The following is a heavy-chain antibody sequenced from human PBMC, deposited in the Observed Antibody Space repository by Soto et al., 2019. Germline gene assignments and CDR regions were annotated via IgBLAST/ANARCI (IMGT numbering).Heavy chain of an antibody. Sequence: QVQLRESGPGLVKPSQTLSLTCSVSGASVAGGSYYWSWVRQPPGKGLEWIGYIPSRGRPFYNPSLTSRGTISADTSKTQLSLQLTSVTAADTAVYYCARDTYSGYDFGLWGQGTLVPVSS. J-gene: IGHJ5*02. CDR1: GASVAGGSYY. CDR3: ARDTYSGYDFGL. D-gene: IGHD5-12*01. V-gene: IGHV4-30-4*01. CDR2: IPSRGRP.